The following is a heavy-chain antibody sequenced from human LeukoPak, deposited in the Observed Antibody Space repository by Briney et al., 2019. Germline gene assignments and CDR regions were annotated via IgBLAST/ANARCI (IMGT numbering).Heavy chain of an antibody. V-gene: IGHV3-21*01. CDR2: ISGSSSCI. CDR3: ARDPYSSGWYKDAFDI. Sequence: PGGSLRLSCAASGFTFSSYSMNWVRQAPGKGLEWVSSISGSSSCINYADSVKGRLTISRDNAQNSLFLQLNSLRAEDTAVYYCARDPYSSGWYKDAFDIWGQGTMVTVSS. D-gene: IGHD6-19*01. J-gene: IGHJ3*02. CDR1: GFTFSSYS.